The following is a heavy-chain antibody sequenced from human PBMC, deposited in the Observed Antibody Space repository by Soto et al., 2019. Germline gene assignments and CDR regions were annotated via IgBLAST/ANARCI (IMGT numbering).Heavy chain of an antibody. V-gene: IGHV4-59*01. CDR2: IYYSGET. D-gene: IGHD3-10*01. J-gene: IGHJ6*02. CDR3: ARDQGGEFLKGSGMDV. Sequence: VQLQESGPGLVKPSETLSLTCTVSSDSISRYYWSWIRLSPGKGLEWIGYIYYSGETNYNPSVKSRVTISVDRTKNQFSLKLSSVTAADTAVYYCARDQGGEFLKGSGMDVWGQGTTVTVSS. CDR1: SDSISRYY.